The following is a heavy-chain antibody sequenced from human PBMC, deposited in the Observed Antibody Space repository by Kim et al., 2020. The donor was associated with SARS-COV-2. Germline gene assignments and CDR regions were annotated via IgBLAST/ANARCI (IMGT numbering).Heavy chain of an antibody. Sequence: GGSLRLSCAASGFTFSSYAMHWVRQAPGKGLEWVAVISYDGSNKYYADSVKGRFTISRDNSKNTLYLQMNSLRAEDTAVYYCESRGGSYYYGMDVWGQGTTGTVSS. D-gene: IGHD3-16*01. CDR3: ESRGGSYYYGMDV. J-gene: IGHJ6*02. CDR1: GFTFSSYA. V-gene: IGHV3-30-3*01. CDR2: ISYDGSNK.